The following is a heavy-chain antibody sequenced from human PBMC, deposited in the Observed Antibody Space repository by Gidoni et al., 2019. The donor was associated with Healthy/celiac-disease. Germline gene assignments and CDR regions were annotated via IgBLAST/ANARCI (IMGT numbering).Heavy chain of an antibody. CDR1: GGTFSSYA. CDR2: IIPIFGTA. J-gene: IGHJ3*02. V-gene: IGHV1-69*01. Sequence: QVQLVQSGAEVQKPGSSVQVPCKASGGTFSSYAISWVRQAPGQGLEWMGGIIPIFGTANYAQKFQGRVTITADESTSTAYMELSSLRSEDTAVYYCARGGSYGYVGAFDIWGQGTMVTVSS. D-gene: IGHD5-18*01. CDR3: ARGGSYGYVGAFDI.